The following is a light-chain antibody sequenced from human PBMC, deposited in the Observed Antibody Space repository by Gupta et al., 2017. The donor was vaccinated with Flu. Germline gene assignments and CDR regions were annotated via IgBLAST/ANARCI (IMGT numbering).Light chain of an antibody. J-gene: IGLJ2*01. CDR3: AAWDDSRNGVV. V-gene: IGLV1-44*01. CDR2: RND. Sequence: QSVLPQPPSASGTPGQRVTISCSGSSSHIEGNVVSWFQGVPGTAPRLLIYRNDQRPSGVPDRFAGSKSGTSASVASSGLQSEDEADYYCAAWDDSRNGVVFGGGTKLTVL. CDR1: SSHIEGNV.